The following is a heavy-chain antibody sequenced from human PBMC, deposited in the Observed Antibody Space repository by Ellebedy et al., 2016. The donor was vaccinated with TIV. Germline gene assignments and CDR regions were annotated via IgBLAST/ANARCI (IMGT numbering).Heavy chain of an antibody. Sequence: MPSETLSLTCSLSGSSTITHYYWGWIRQSPGKGLEWIANKHHTGITYNNPSLESRVTISLDTSKAQFSLRLTSVTVADTAIYFCARVYFGEPHFDHWGQGIRVTVSS. V-gene: IGHV4-38-2*01. D-gene: IGHD3-10*01. CDR3: ARVYFGEPHFDH. CDR1: GSSTITHYY. CDR2: KHHTGIT. J-gene: IGHJ4*02.